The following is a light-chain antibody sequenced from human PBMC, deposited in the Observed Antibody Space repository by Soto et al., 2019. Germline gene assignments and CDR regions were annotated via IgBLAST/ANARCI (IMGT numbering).Light chain of an antibody. CDR1: SSDVGGYSY. CDR2: DVS. Sequence: QTVLTQPASVSGSPGQSIAISCTGTSSDVGGYSYVSWYQQQPGKAPKLVISDVSNRPSGVSDRFSGSKSGNTASLTVSGLQAEDEADYYCCSYADTNNPYVFGTGTKVTVL. V-gene: IGLV2-14*01. CDR3: CSYADTNNPYV. J-gene: IGLJ1*01.